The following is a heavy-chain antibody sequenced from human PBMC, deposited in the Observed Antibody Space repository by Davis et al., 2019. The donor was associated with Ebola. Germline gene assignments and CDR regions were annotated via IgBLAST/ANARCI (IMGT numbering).Heavy chain of an antibody. D-gene: IGHD5-24*01. CDR2: IYYSGSP. Sequence: SETLSLTCSVSGGSISSYYWSWIRQPPGKGLEWIGYIYYSGSPNYYPSLKSRVTISMDTSKNQFSLKMSSVTAADTAVYYCARDGYNYSYFDYWGQGTLVTVSS. CDR3: ARDGYNYSYFDY. CDR1: GGSISSYY. V-gene: IGHV4-59*01. J-gene: IGHJ4*02.